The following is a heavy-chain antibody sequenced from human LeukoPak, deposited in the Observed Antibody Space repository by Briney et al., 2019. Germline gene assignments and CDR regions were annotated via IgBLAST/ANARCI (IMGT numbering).Heavy chain of an antibody. CDR1: GGSISSGNYY. D-gene: IGHD3-22*01. CDR3: ARESDLSHYDRTDY. V-gene: IGHV4-61*02. J-gene: IGHJ4*02. CDR2: IYTSGST. Sequence: SETLSLTCTVSGGSISSGNYYWSWIRQPAGKGLEWIGRIYTSGSTNYNPTLKSRVTISADTSKNQFFLKLSSVTAADTAVYYCARESDLSHYDRTDYWGQGTLSPSPQ.